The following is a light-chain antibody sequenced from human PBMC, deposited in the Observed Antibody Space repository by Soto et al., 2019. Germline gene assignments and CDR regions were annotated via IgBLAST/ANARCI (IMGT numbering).Light chain of an antibody. CDR1: ESISSSY. Sequence: EVVLTQSPGTLSLSPGERATLSCRASESISSSYLAWYQHKPGQPPRLLIYGASTRASGIPDRFSGGGSGTDFTLTISRLEPEDCAVYYCQRYGRSPPGFTFGPGTKVDI. V-gene: IGKV3-20*01. CDR3: QRYGRSPPGFT. J-gene: IGKJ3*01. CDR2: GAS.